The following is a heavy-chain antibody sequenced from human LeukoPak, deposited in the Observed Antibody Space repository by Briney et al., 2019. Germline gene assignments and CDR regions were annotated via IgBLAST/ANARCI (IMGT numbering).Heavy chain of an antibody. CDR1: GESFRGYY. Sequence: SETLSLTCAVYGESFRGYYWTWIRQPPGKGLEWIGEINHTGRTNYNPSLKSRVTISVDTSMNQFSLKLSSVTAADTAVYYCARVVPYSSGWYFDYWGQGTLVTVSS. D-gene: IGHD6-19*01. J-gene: IGHJ4*02. V-gene: IGHV4-34*01. CDR2: INHTGRT. CDR3: ARVVPYSSGWYFDY.